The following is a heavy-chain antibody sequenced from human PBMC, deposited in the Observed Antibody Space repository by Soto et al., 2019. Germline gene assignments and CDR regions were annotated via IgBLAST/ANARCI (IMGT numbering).Heavy chain of an antibody. Sequence: QGQLQESGPGVVRPSQTLSLTCTVSGASISSGDHYWTWIRQPPGKGLEWIGYIYYSGSTFYNPSLNSRVTMSIDMSKSQFSLNLTSVTAADTAVYYCASSTPKDAFDLWGQGTMVIVSS. J-gene: IGHJ3*01. CDR2: IYYSGST. V-gene: IGHV4-30-4*01. CDR3: ASSTPKDAFDL. CDR1: GASISSGDHY. D-gene: IGHD6-6*01.